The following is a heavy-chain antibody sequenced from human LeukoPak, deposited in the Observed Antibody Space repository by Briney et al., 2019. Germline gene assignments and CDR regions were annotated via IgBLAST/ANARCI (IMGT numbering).Heavy chain of an antibody. V-gene: IGHV4-59*01. J-gene: IGHJ6*02. CDR2: IYYSGTT. D-gene: IGHD6-13*01. CDR1: GCSISSYS. CDR3: ARGVAAAGTFYYGMDV. Sequence: KPSGTLSLTCTASGCSISSYSLSWIRQPPGKGLEWVWKIYYSGTTNYNPSPKSRVTISVDTSKNQFSLKLSSVTAADTAVYYCARGVAAAGTFYYGMDVWGQGTTVTVSS.